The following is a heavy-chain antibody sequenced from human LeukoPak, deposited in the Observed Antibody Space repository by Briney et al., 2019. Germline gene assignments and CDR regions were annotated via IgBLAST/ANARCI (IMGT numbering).Heavy chain of an antibody. J-gene: IGHJ3*02. D-gene: IGHD2-2*01. CDR1: GYSFSSYW. Sequence: GESLKISCKGSGYSFSSYWIGWVRQMPGKGLEWMGIIYPDGSDTRYSTSFQGQVTISADKSISTAYLQWSSLKASDTAMYYCARVREGYCSSTSCYLYAFDIWGQGTMVTVSS. CDR2: IYPDGSDT. V-gene: IGHV5-51*01. CDR3: ARVREGYCSSTSCYLYAFDI.